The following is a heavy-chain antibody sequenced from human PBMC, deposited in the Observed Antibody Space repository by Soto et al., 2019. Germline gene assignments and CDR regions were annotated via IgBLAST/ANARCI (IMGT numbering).Heavy chain of an antibody. CDR1: GYTLTELF. J-gene: IGHJ4*02. CDR2: FDPEDGET. CDR3: ATVYGSGYCSGGSCLSFDY. V-gene: IGHV1-24*01. Sequence: GASVKVSCKVSGYTLTELFMHWLRQAPGKGLEWMGGFDPEDGETIYAQKFQGRVTMTEDTSTDTAYMELGSLRSEDTAVYYCATVYGSGYCSGGSCLSFDYWGQGTLVTVSS. D-gene: IGHD2-15*01.